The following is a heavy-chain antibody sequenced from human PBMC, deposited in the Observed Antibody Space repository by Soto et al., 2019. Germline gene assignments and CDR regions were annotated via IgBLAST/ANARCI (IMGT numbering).Heavy chain of an antibody. J-gene: IGHJ6*03. D-gene: IGHD2-21*01. CDR1: GFTFSSYG. CDR2: ISYDGSNK. CDR3: AKDARTGERGYYYYYYMDV. V-gene: IGHV3-30*18. Sequence: LRLSCAASGFTFSSYGMHWVRQAPGKGLEWVAVISYDGSNKYYADSVKGRFTISRDNSKNTLYLQMNSLRAEDTAVYYCAKDARTGERGYYYYYYMDVWGKGTTVTVSS.